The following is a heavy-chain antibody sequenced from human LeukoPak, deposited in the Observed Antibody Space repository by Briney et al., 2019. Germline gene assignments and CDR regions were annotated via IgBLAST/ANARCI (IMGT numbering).Heavy chain of an antibody. D-gene: IGHD6-19*01. CDR3: ASWSKIAVAGNRDY. V-gene: IGHV4-4*07. CDR2: IYTSGST. Sequence: SETLSLTCTVSGGSISNSYWSWVRQPAGKGLEWVGRIYTSGSTDYNPSLKSRVTISVDTSKNQFSLKLSSVTAADTAVYYCASWSKIAVAGNRDYWGQGTLVTVSS. CDR1: GGSISNSY. J-gene: IGHJ4*02.